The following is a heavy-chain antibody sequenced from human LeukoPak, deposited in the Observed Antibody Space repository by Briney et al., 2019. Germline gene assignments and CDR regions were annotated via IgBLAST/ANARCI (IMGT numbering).Heavy chain of an antibody. D-gene: IGHD6-13*01. Sequence: SETLSLTCTVSGGSINSYYWSWIRQPPGKGLEWIGYVYYSGSTNYNHSLKSRVTISVDTSKNQFSLKLSSVTAADTAVYYCARHSSIAAAELDYWGQGTLVTVSS. CDR1: GGSINSYY. V-gene: IGHV4-59*08. CDR3: ARHSSIAAAELDY. J-gene: IGHJ4*02. CDR2: VYYSGST.